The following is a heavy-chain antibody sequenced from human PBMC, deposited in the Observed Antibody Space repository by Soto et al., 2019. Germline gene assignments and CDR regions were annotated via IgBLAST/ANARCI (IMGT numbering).Heavy chain of an antibody. Sequence: QVQLEQSGHEVKKPGAAVKVACKASGYTFLNYGINWVRQAPGQGLEWMGGIQTDTDHASYAQEFEGRVTMTADTSTETAKRGLGDRRSADTAVNYCAKDGGIGFRFDSWGQGTLVTVSS. V-gene: IGHV1-18*01. CDR1: GYTFLNYG. CDR2: IQTDTDHA. CDR3: AKDGGIGFRFDS. J-gene: IGHJ4*02. D-gene: IGHD3-22*01.